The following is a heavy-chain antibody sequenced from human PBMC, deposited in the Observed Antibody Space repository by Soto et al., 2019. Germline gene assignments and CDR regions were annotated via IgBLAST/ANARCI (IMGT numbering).Heavy chain of an antibody. D-gene: IGHD2-21*02. Sequence: QVQLVQSGAEVKKPGSSVKVSCKASGGTFSSYAISWVRQAPGQGLEWMGGIIPIFGTANYAQKFQGRVTITADESTSTAYLELSSLRPEDTAVYYCARVYCGGDCYSPGYYGMDVWGQGTTVTVSS. CDR3: ARVYCGGDCYSPGYYGMDV. J-gene: IGHJ6*02. CDR2: IIPIFGTA. CDR1: GGTFSSYA. V-gene: IGHV1-69*01.